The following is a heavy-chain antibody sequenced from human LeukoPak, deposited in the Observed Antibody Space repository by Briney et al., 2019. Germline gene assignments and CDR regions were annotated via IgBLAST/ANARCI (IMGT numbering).Heavy chain of an antibody. CDR1: GFTFSNYA. CDR3: AKEAGYSSSWSPLHFDY. D-gene: IGHD6-13*01. V-gene: IGHV3-64D*06. CDR2: ISSNGAST. Sequence: GGSLRLSCSASGFTFSNYAVHWVRQAPGKGLEYVSAISSNGASTYYAESVNGRFTISRDNSKNTMYLQMNSLRPEDTAVYYCAKEAGYSSSWSPLHFDYWGQGTLVTVSS. J-gene: IGHJ4*02.